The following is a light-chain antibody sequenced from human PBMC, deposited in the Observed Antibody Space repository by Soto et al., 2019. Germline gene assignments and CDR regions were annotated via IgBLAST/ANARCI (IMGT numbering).Light chain of an antibody. CDR1: SSDVGSYNR. CDR2: EVS. V-gene: IGLV2-18*02. Sequence: SVLTQTPSVSGSPGQSVTISCTGTSSDVGSYNRVSWYQQPPGTAPKLLIYEVSNRPSGVPDRFSGSKSGNTASLTISCLQAEDEADYYCSSYTSSSTYVFGSGTKSPS. J-gene: IGLJ1*01. CDR3: SSYTSSSTYV.